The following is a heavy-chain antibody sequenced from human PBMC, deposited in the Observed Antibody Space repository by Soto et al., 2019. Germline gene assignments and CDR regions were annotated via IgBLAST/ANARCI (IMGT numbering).Heavy chain of an antibody. CDR2: ISGSGGSA. V-gene: IGHV3-23*01. D-gene: IGHD3-9*01. CDR3: AKDSGRRYFVWLFAFDS. Sequence: GALRLSCVVSGFTFSTYAMSWVRQAPGKGLEWVSAISGSGGSAYYAASVKGRFTLSRDNSKNILYLQMNRLRAEDTAVYYCAKDSGRRYFVWLFAFDSWGQGSPVTASS. CDR1: GFTFSTYA. J-gene: IGHJ4*02.